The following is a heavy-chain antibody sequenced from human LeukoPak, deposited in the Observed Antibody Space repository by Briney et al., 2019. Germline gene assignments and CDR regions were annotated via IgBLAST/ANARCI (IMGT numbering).Heavy chain of an antibody. CDR1: GGSISTGEYF. CDR2: IYYSGST. J-gene: IGHJ4*02. Sequence: SGTLSLTCTVSGGSISTGEYFWSWIRQPPGKGLEWIGYIYYSGSTYYNPSLKSRLTISIDTSKNQFSLKLSSVTAADAAVYYCARLFSGSYFRRYYFDYWGQGTLVTVSS. CDR3: ARLFSGSYFRRYYFDY. V-gene: IGHV4-30-4*08. D-gene: IGHD1-26*01.